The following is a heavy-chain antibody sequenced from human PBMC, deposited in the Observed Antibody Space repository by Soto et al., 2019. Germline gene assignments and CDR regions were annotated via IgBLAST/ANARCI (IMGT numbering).Heavy chain of an antibody. Sequence: QVQLQESGPGLVKPSQTLSLTCTVSGGSISSGDYYWSWIRQPPGKGLEWIGYIYYSGSTYYNPSLKRRVTISVDTSKNQCSRKLSSVPAADTAVYYCARGSLDIVAEAADFDYWGQGTLVTGCS. CDR3: ARGSLDIVAEAADFDY. CDR2: IYYSGST. D-gene: IGHD5-12*01. J-gene: IGHJ4*02. CDR1: GGSISSGDYY. V-gene: IGHV4-30-4*01.